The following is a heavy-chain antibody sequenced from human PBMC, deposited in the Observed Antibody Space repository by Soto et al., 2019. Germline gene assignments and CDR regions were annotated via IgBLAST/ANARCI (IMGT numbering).Heavy chain of an antibody. V-gene: IGHV3-23*01. CDR2: ISGIGHST. D-gene: IGHD5-12*01. Sequence: GGSLRLSCAASGFTFSSYAMSWVRQAPGKGLEWVSSISGIGHSTYYANSVKGRFTISRDNSKNTLFLQMSSLRAEDTAVYYCAKRIMATIGHFDSWGQGTLVTVSS. CDR3: AKRIMATIGHFDS. CDR1: GFTFSSYA. J-gene: IGHJ4*02.